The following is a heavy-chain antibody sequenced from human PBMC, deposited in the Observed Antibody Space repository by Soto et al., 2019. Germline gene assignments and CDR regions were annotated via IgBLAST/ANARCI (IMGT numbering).Heavy chain of an antibody. J-gene: IGHJ3*01. D-gene: IGHD1-26*01. CDR1: GGTFSSYA. Sequence: SVKVSCKASGGTFSSYAISWVRQAPGQGLEWMGGIIPIFGTANYAQKFQGRVTMTADESTSTAYMELSSLRSEDTAVYYCATDQTGGSYPSIPWGQGTMVTVSS. CDR2: IIPIFGTA. V-gene: IGHV1-69*13. CDR3: ATDQTGGSYPSIP.